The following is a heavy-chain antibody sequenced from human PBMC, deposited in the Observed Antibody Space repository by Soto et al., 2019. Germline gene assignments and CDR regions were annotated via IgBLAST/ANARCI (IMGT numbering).Heavy chain of an antibody. CDR3: ATKGRWYVGYYYYGLDV. CDR1: GYTLTELS. J-gene: IGHJ6*02. D-gene: IGHD6-13*01. V-gene: IGHV1-24*01. Sequence: ASVKVSCKVSGYTLTELSMHWVRQAPGKGLEWMGGFDPEDGETIYAQKFQGRVTMTEDTSTDTAYMELSSLRSEDTAVYYCATKGRWYVGYYYYGLDVWGQGTTVTVSS. CDR2: FDPEDGET.